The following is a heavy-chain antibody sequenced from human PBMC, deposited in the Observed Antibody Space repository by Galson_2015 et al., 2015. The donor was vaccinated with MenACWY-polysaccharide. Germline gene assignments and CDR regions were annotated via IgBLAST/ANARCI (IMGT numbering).Heavy chain of an antibody. Sequence: SLRLSCAASGFSFSGHWMTWVRQAPGKGLEWVANINPDGSDKYYVESVKGRFIICRDNAKNSVHLQMNGLRVEDTALYYCGCHFDCAFDYRRQGALVTVSS. V-gene: IGHV3-7*01. CDR2: INPDGSDK. CDR3: GCHFDCAFDY. CDR1: GFSFSGHW. D-gene: IGHD2-21*01. J-gene: IGHJ4*02.